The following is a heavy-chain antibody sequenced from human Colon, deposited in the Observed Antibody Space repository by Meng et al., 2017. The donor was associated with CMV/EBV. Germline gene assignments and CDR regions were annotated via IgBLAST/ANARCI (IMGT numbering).Heavy chain of an antibody. CDR1: SNCA. CDR3: ARGGGLFCKAADCYYPLDL. CDR2: ISNDGSSQ. V-gene: IGHV3-30*04. Sequence: SNCAMHWVRPAPGKGLEWVAIISNDGSSQNYADSVQGRFTISRDESKDTLVLQMNSLRGDDTAVYFCARGGGLFCKAADCYYPLDLWGQGTLVTVSS. D-gene: IGHD2-21*02. J-gene: IGHJ5*02.